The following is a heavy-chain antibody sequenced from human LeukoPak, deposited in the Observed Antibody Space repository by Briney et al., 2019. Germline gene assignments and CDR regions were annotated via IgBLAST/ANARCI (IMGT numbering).Heavy chain of an antibody. CDR3: ARDFRPGIAVAGIPDY. CDR2: INPNSGGT. V-gene: IGHV1-2*02. D-gene: IGHD6-19*01. J-gene: IGHJ4*02. Sequence: ASVKVSCKASGYTFTGYYMHWVRQAPGQGLEWMGWINPNSGGTNYAQKFQGRVTMTRDTSISTAYMELSRLRSDDTAVYYCARDFRPGIAVAGIPDYWGQGTLATVSS. CDR1: GYTFTGYY.